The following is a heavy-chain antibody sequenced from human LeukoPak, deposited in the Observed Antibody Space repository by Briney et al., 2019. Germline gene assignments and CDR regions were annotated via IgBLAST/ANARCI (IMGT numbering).Heavy chain of an antibody. J-gene: IGHJ4*02. Sequence: ASVKVSCKASVYTVTSYGISWVRQAPGQGLEWMGWISAYNGNTNYAQKLQGRVTMTTDTSTSTAYMELRSLRSDDTAVYYCARDYDFWSGYSYFDYWGQGTLVTVSS. CDR2: ISAYNGNT. CDR3: ARDYDFWSGYSYFDY. CDR1: VYTVTSYG. D-gene: IGHD3-3*01. V-gene: IGHV1-18*01.